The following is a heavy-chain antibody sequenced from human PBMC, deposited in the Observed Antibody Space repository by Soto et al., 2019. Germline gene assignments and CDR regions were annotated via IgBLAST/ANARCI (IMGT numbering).Heavy chain of an antibody. CDR2: INHSGST. CDR1: GGSFSGYY. V-gene: IGHV4-34*01. Sequence: QVQLQQWGAGLLKPSETLSLTCAVYGGSFSGYYWSWIRQPPGKGLEWIGEINHSGSTNYNPSLKSRVTISVDTSKNQFSLKLSSVTAADTAVYYCARANYYDSSGSLHDAFDIWGQGTMVTVSS. D-gene: IGHD3-22*01. CDR3: ARANYYDSSGSLHDAFDI. J-gene: IGHJ3*02.